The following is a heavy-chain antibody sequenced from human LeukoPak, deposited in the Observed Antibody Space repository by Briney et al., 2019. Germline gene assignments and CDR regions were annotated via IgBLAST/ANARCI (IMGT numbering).Heavy chain of an antibody. CDR2: VAYSGST. Sequence: SETLSLTCTVSGGSINSYYWSWIRQPPAKGLEWIGYVAYSGSTNYNPSLKSRVTISLDTSKNQFSLKLSSVTAADTAVYYCARTVSGYYFNAWGPGTLVTVSS. V-gene: IGHV4-59*01. D-gene: IGHD5-12*01. J-gene: IGHJ5*02. CDR3: ARTVSGYYFNA. CDR1: GGSINSYY.